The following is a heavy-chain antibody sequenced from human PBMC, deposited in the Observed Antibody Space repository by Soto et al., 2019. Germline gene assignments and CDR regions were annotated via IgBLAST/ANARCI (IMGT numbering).Heavy chain of an antibody. CDR2: IYWDDDK. J-gene: IGHJ4*02. D-gene: IGHD5-18*01. V-gene: IGHV2-5*02. CDR1: GFSLSASGVS. CDR3: AHKGDTTMVWDY. Sequence: QITLKESGPTLVKPTQTLTLTCTFSGFSLSASGVSVGWIRQPPGKALEWLALIYWDDDKRYSPSLKSRLTITKDTPKNQVVLTMTNMDPVDTATYYCAHKGDTTMVWDYWGQGTLVTVSS.